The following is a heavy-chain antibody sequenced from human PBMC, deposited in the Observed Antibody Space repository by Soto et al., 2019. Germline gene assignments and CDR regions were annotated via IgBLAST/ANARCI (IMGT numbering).Heavy chain of an antibody. CDR3: ALEWWVCSGGSCPNDY. CDR1: GGTFSSYA. J-gene: IGHJ4*02. V-gene: IGHV1-69*06. Sequence: QVQLVQSGAEVKKPGSSVKVSCKASGGTFSSYAISWVRQAPGQGLEWMGGIIPIFGTANYAQKFQGIVTSTADKSTSKAYMELSSLRSEDTAVYDCALEWWVCSGGSCPNDYWGQGTLVTVSS. D-gene: IGHD2-15*01. CDR2: IIPIFGTA.